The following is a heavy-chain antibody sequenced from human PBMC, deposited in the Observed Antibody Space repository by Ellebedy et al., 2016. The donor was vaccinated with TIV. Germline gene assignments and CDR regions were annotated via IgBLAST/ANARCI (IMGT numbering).Heavy chain of an antibody. CDR1: GYSFTSYW. V-gene: IGHV5-51*01. CDR3: ARLLTSRRDGYNSTLDY. D-gene: IGHD5-24*01. Sequence: GESLKISCKGSGYSFTSYWIGWVRQMPGKGLEWMGIIYPGDSDTRYSPSFQGQVTISADKSISTAYLQWSSLKASDTAMYYCARLLTSRRDGYNSTLDYWGQGTLVTVSS. CDR2: IYPGDSDT. J-gene: IGHJ4*02.